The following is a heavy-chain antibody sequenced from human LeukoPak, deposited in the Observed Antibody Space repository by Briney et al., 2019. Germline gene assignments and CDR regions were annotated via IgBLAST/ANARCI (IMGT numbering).Heavy chain of an antibody. CDR3: ARGGYFDTSGNLFDY. D-gene: IGHD3-22*01. J-gene: IGHJ4*02. V-gene: IGHV4-59*01. Sequence: PSETLSLTCTVSGGSISPYYWSWIRQPPGKGLEWIGYIYYSGSTNYNPSLKSRVTISLDTSKNQFSLKLSSVTAADTAVYYCARGGYFDTSGNLFDYWGQGTLVAVSS. CDR2: IYYSGST. CDR1: GGSISPYY.